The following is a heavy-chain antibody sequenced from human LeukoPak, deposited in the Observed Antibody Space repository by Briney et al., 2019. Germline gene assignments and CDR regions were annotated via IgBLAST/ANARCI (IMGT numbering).Heavy chain of an antibody. V-gene: IGHV4-39*07. Sequence: SETLSLTCTVSGGSISSSSYYWGWIRQPPGKGLEWIGSIYYSGSTYYNPSLKSRVTISVDTSKNQFSLKLSSVTAADTAVYYCAREQLAAAGQEHYFDYWGQGTLVTVSS. CDR3: AREQLAAAGQEHYFDY. CDR1: GGSISSSSYY. D-gene: IGHD6-13*01. CDR2: IYYSGST. J-gene: IGHJ4*02.